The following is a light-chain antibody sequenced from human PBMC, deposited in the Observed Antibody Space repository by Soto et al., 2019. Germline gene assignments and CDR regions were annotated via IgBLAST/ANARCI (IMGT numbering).Light chain of an antibody. CDR1: SSDVGDNNY. J-gene: IGLJ1*01. CDR2: DVT. CDR3: SSYTGSSTLYV. Sequence: QSVLTQPASVSGSPGQSNTISCTGTSSDVGDNNYVSWYQQHPGKAPKLMIYDVTHRPSGISNRFSGSKSGNTASLTISGLQAEYEADYYCSSYTGSSTLYVFGTGTKLTVL. V-gene: IGLV2-14*01.